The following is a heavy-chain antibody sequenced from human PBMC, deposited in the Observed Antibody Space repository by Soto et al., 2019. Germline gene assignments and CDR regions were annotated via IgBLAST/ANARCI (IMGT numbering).Heavy chain of an antibody. D-gene: IGHD4-4*01. CDR2: INSDGNST. CDR3: ARGSNHFDY. Sequence: EVQLVESGGGLVQPGGSLRLSCAASGFTFSPFWMHWVRQVPGKGPVWVSRINSDGNSTSYADSVKGRFTISRDNAKNTRYLQMNSLRAEDTAVYYCARGSNHFDYWGQGTLVTVSS. J-gene: IGHJ4*02. CDR1: GFTFSPFW. V-gene: IGHV3-74*01.